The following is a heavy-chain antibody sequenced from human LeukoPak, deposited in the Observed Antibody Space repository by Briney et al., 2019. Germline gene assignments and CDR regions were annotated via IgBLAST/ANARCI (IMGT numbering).Heavy chain of an antibody. CDR3: ARDSTVTTSSNRWGWFDP. Sequence: SETLSLTCTVSGGSIRSSYYYWGWIRQPPGKGLEWIGSIYDSGSTYYNPSLKSRVTISVDTSKNQFSLKLNSVTAADTAVYYCARDSTVTTSSNRWGWFDPWGQGTLVTVSS. CDR1: GGSIRSSYYY. D-gene: IGHD4-17*01. CDR2: IYDSGST. J-gene: IGHJ5*02. V-gene: IGHV4-39*07.